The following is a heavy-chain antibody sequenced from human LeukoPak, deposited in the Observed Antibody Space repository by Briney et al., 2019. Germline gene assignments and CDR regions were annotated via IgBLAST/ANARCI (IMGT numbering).Heavy chain of an antibody. CDR1: GFTFSSYA. D-gene: IGHD3-22*01. J-gene: IGHJ6*02. V-gene: IGHV3-23*01. CDR3: AKDRDSSGYYPRYYYGMDV. CDR2: ISGSGGST. Sequence: PGGSLRLSCATSGFTFSSYAMSWVRQAPGKGLEWVSAISGSGGSTYYADSVKGRFTISRGNSKNTLYLQMNSLRAEDTAVYYCAKDRDSSGYYPRYYYGMDVWGQGTTVTVSS.